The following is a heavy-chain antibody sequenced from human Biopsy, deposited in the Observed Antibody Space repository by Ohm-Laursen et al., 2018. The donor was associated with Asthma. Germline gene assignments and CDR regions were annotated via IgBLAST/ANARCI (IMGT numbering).Heavy chain of an antibody. CDR1: GFTFSDYS. Sequence: SLRLSCAASGFTFSDYSMTWIRQAPGKGLEWVSYISSSGSSILYADSVKGRFTISRDNVKNSLHLQMNSLRAEDTAIYYCARDIAFGGVYDFWGQGTLVAVSS. V-gene: IGHV3-11*01. D-gene: IGHD3-16*01. CDR2: ISSSGSSI. CDR3: ARDIAFGGVYDF. J-gene: IGHJ4*02.